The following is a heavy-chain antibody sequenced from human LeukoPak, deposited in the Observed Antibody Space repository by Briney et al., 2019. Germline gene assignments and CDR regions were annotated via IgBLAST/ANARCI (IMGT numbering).Heavy chain of an antibody. V-gene: IGHV3-21*01. J-gene: IGHJ4*02. CDR3: ARVLYSGYCSSTSCYGGFDY. CDR1: GFTFSSYS. D-gene: IGHD2-2*01. CDR2: ISSSSSYI. Sequence: KPGGSLRLSCAASGFTFSSYSMNWVRQAPGKGLEWVSSISSSSSYIYYADSVKGRFTISRDNAKNSLYLQMNSLRAEDTAVYYCARVLYSGYCSSTSCYGGFDYWGQGTLVTVSS.